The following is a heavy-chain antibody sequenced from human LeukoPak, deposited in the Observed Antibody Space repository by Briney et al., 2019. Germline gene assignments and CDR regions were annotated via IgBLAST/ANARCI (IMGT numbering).Heavy chain of an antibody. Sequence: ASVKVSCTASGDTLTDNYMHWVRQAPGQGLEWMGRINPNSGGTNYAQKFQGRVTMSRDTSISTVYMELSRLRSDDTAVYYCARVGYYESSGYYEYWGQGTLVTVSS. CDR2: INPNSGGT. CDR3: ARVGYYESSGYYEY. V-gene: IGHV1-2*06. D-gene: IGHD3-22*01. J-gene: IGHJ4*02. CDR1: GDTLTDNY.